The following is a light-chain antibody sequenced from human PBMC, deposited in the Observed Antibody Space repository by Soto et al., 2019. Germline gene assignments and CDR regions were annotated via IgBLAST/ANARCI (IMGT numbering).Light chain of an antibody. CDR1: QSVGNN. Sequence: IVLTQSPATLSLSPGKRTTLSCRASQSVGNNLAWYQQKPGQAPRLLIYGAYTRATGIPARFSGSGSGTDFTLTISSLEPEDFAVYYCQQRSNWPRLTFGGGTKVDI. J-gene: IGKJ4*01. V-gene: IGKV3-11*01. CDR2: GAY. CDR3: QQRSNWPRLT.